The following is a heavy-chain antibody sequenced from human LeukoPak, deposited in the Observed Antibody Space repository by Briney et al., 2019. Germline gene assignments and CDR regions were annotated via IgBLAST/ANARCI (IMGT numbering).Heavy chain of an antibody. CDR3: AKIVDYYDRRGFHFDF. D-gene: IGHD3-22*01. V-gene: IGHV1-2*06. Sequence: ASVKVSCKASGYTFTGYYMHWVRQAPGQGLEWMGRINPNSGGTNYAQKFQGRVTMTRDTSISTAYMELSRLRSDDTAVYYYAKIVDYYDRRGFHFDFWGQGTLVTVSS. CDR1: GYTFTGYY. J-gene: IGHJ4*02. CDR2: INPNSGGT.